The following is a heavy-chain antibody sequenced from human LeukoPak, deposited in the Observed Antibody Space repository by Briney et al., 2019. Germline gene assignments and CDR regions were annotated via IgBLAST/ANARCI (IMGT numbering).Heavy chain of an antibody. CDR3: AKEGSSGAFDY. D-gene: IGHD6-6*01. J-gene: IGHJ4*02. CDR2: INSDGSGT. Sequence: GSLRLSCVASGFTFNVRWMHWVRQAPGKGLVWVSRINSDGSGTSHADSVKGRFTISRDNAKNTLYLQMNSLRAEDTAVYYCAKEGSSGAFDYWGQGTLVTVSS. V-gene: IGHV3-74*01. CDR1: GFTFNVRW.